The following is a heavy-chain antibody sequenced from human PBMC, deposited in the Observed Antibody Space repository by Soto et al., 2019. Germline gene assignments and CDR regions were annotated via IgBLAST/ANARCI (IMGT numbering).Heavy chain of an antibody. D-gene: IGHD3-22*01. V-gene: IGHV1-2*02. CDR1: GYSFTDYY. CDR3: TRGGTPYSSWNNYFNGMDV. J-gene: IGHJ6*01. Sequence: QAQVEQSGAEVKKPGASVRVSCKSSGYSFTDYYVHWVRQAPGQGLEWMGWMNPKSGATNYAQKFRGRVSMTRDTSTTTAYMELTRVTSGDTAVYYCTRGGTPYSSWNNYFNGMDVWGQGTTVTVSA. CDR2: MNPKSGAT.